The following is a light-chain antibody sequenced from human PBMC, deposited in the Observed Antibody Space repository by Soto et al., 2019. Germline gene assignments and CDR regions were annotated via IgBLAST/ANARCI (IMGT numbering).Light chain of an antibody. J-gene: IGKJ3*01. CDR3: QQYFSPPFT. Sequence: DIVMTQSPESLPVSLGERATINCKSSQSVLYSSNNKNYLVWYQQKRGQPPRMIVSWASIRASGVPERFSGGGSGTDFTLTISSLQAEDVAVYYCQQYFSPPFTFGLGTKVEIK. CDR1: QSVLYSSNNKNY. V-gene: IGKV4-1*01. CDR2: WAS.